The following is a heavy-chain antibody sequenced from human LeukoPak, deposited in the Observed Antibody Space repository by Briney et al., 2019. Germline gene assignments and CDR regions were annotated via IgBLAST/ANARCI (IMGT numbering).Heavy chain of an antibody. D-gene: IGHD3-10*01. V-gene: IGHV3-20*04. CDR3: ARDISYYYGSGSFS. J-gene: IGHJ4*02. CDR2: INWNGGST. Sequence: GGSLRLSCAASGFTFDDYGMSWVRQASGKGLEWVSGINWNGGSTGYADSVKGRFTISRDNAKNSLYLRMNSLRAEDTALYFCARDISYYYGSGSFSWGQGTLVIVSS. CDR1: GFTFDDYG.